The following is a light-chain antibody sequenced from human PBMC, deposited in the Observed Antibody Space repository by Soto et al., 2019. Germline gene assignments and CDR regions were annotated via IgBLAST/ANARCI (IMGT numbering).Light chain of an antibody. J-gene: IGKJ5*01. CDR1: QSVSSK. CDR3: QQRSSWPPT. Sequence: EVMMTQSLATLSVSPGERATLSCRASQSVSSKLAWYRQKPGQAPRLLIFDASNRATGIPVRFSGSGSGTDFTLTISSLEPEDFAVYYCQQRSSWPPTFGQGTRLEV. V-gene: IGKV3-11*01. CDR2: DAS.